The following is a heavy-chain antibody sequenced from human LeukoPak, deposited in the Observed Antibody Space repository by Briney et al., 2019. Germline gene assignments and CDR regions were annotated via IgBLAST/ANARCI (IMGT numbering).Heavy chain of an antibody. CDR1: GFTFSSYS. CDR2: ISSSSSTI. Sequence: GGSLRLSCAASGFTFSSYSMNWVRQAPGKGLEWVSYISSSSSTIYYADSVKGRFTISRDNSKNTLYLQMNSLRAEDTAVYYCARVIIDGSGLQYYYYYGMDVWGQGTTVTVSS. CDR3: ARVIIDGSGLQYYYYYGMDV. V-gene: IGHV3-48*01. J-gene: IGHJ6*02. D-gene: IGHD3-10*01.